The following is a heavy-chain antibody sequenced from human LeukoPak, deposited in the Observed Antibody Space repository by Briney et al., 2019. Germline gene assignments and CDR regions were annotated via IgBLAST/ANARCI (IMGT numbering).Heavy chain of an antibody. D-gene: IGHD6-19*01. CDR3: AKGPLIEVAGTTWDY. J-gene: IGHJ4*02. CDR1: GFTFSSYG. V-gene: IGHV3-30*18. Sequence: GRSLRLSCAASGFTFSSYGMHWVRQAPGKGLEWVAVISYDGSNKYYADSVKGRFTISRDNSKNTLYLQMNSLRAEDTALYYCAKGPLIEVAGTTWDYWGQGTLVTVSS. CDR2: ISYDGSNK.